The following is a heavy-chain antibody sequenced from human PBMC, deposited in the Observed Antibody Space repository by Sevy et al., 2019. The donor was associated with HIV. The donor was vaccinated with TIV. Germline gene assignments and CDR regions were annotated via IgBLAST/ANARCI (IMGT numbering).Heavy chain of an antibody. Sequence: GGSLRLSCAASGFTVSNNYMNWVRQAPGKGLEWVSVIYSDGSTYYVDSVKGRFTISRDNSKNTLFLQMNSLRADDTAVYYCARVPPHSYGFGVDYWGQGTLVTVSS. CDR1: GFTVSNNY. J-gene: IGHJ4*02. V-gene: IGHV3-53*01. CDR2: IYSDGST. CDR3: ARVPPHSYGFGVDY. D-gene: IGHD5-18*01.